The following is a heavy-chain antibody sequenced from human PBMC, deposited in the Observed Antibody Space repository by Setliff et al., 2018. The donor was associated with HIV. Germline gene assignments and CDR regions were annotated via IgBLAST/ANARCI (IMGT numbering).Heavy chain of an antibody. D-gene: IGHD3-3*01. Sequence: ASVKVSCKASGYTFSTYDINWVRQATGQGLEWMGWRNPNSGNTGSADKFQGRVSMTRNTSINTAYMELSSLRSEDTAMYYCASRYYTFWCGYTDAFDIWGQGTMVTVSS. V-gene: IGHV1-8*02. CDR1: GYTFSTYD. CDR3: ASRYYTFWCGYTDAFDI. CDR2: RNPNSGNT. J-gene: IGHJ3*02.